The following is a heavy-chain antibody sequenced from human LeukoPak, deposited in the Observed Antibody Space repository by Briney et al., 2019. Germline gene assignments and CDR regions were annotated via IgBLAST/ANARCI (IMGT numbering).Heavy chain of an antibody. Sequence: PGGSLRLSCAASRFTVSSNYMGWVRQAPGKGLEWVSVLYSDGTTYYPDSVKGRFTTSRDNSQNTLYLQLDSLRAEDTAVYYCARLYDRSAYGAFDIWGQGTMVTISS. CDR2: LYSDGTT. V-gene: IGHV3-66*02. J-gene: IGHJ3*02. D-gene: IGHD3-22*01. CDR1: RFTVSSNY. CDR3: ARLYDRSAYGAFDI.